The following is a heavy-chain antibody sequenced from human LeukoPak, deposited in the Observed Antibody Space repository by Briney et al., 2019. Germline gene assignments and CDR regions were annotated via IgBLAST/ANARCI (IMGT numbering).Heavy chain of an antibody. CDR3: ASTLRFLPYRRVDY. Sequence: SETLSLTCSVSGGSIISTNYYWGWIRQPPGKGLEWIGSIYQSGSGSSYYNPSLKSRVTISGDTSKNHFFLRLSSVTAADTAVYYCASTLRFLPYRRVDYWGQGTLVTVPS. D-gene: IGHD3-3*01. CDR2: IYQSGSGSS. CDR1: GGSIISTNYY. J-gene: IGHJ4*02. V-gene: IGHV4-39*02.